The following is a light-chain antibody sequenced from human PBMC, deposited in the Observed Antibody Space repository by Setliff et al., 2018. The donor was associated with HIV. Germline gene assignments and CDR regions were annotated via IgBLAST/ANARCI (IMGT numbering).Light chain of an antibody. J-gene: IGLJ2*01. Sequence: QSVLTQPRSVSGSPGLSVTISCTGTNSDVGGYHYASWYQQHPGKAPKLIIYDVTKRPSGVPYRFSGSKSGSTASLTISGLLAEDEADYYCCSYPGSYTFVVFGGGTKVTVL. CDR1: NSDVGGYHY. CDR3: CSYPGSYTFVV. CDR2: DVT. V-gene: IGLV2-11*01.